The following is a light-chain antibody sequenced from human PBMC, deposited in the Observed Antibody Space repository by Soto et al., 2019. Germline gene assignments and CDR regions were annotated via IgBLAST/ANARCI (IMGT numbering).Light chain of an antibody. CDR1: QGISSF. Sequence: DIQLTQSPSFLSASMGDRVTITCRASQGISSFLAWYRQKPGEAPKLLISAASTLQSGVPSRFSGSGSGTEFTLTISSLQPEDFATYFCQQLNSHPPTFGQGTKLEI. CDR2: AAS. CDR3: QQLNSHPPT. J-gene: IGKJ2*01. V-gene: IGKV1-9*01.